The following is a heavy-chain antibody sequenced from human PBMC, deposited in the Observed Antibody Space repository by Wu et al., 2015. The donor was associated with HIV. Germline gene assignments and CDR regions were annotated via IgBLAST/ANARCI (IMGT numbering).Heavy chain of an antibody. J-gene: IGHJ4*02. D-gene: IGHD3-22*01. Sequence: QVQLVQSGAEVKKPGASVKVSCKASGYTFTGYYMHWVRQAPGQGLEWMGWINPNSGGTNYAQKFQGRVTMTRDTSISTAYMELSRLRSDDTAVYYCARSEYYDSSGFSFDYWGQGTLVTVSS. CDR1: GYTFTGYY. V-gene: IGHV1-2*02. CDR2: INPNSGGT. CDR3: ARSEYYDSSGFSFDY.